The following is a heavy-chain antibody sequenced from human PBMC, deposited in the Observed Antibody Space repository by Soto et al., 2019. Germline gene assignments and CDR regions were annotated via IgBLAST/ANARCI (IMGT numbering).Heavy chain of an antibody. CDR2: ISGSGGST. CDR1: GFTFDDYT. J-gene: IGHJ3*02. V-gene: IGHV3-23*04. D-gene: IGHD5-18*01. Sequence: EVQLVESGGVVVQPGGSLRLSCAASGFTFDDYTMHWVRQAPGKGLEWVSLISGSGGSTYYADSVKGRFTISRDNSKNTLYLQMNSLRAEDTAVYYCAKCIRGYSRRDAFDIWGQGTMVTVSS. CDR3: AKCIRGYSRRDAFDI.